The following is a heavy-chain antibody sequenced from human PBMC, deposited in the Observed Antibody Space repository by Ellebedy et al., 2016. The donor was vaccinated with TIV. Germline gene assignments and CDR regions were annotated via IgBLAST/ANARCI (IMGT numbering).Heavy chain of an antibody. J-gene: IGHJ6*02. CDR1: VGTFSRYA. D-gene: IGHD2-21*02. CDR2: IVPIFGTA. V-gene: IGHV1-69*13. CDR3: ARPDVVTASWRDDYYYYGMDV. Sequence: SVKVSCXASVGTFSRYAISWVRQAPGQGLEWMGGIVPIFGTANYAQKFRVRVSITADESTSIAYMELSSLRSEDTAVYYCARPDVVTASWRDDYYYYGMDVWGQGTMVTVSS.